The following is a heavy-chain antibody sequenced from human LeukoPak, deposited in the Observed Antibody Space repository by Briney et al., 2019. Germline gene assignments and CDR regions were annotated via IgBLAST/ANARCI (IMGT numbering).Heavy chain of an antibody. Sequence: ASVKVSCKGSGYTSSGYYMHWVRQAPGQGLEWMGWMNPNSGNTGYAQKFQGRVTITRNTSISTAYMELSSLRSEDTAFYYCATDHSMANTAWWFDPWGQGTLVTVSS. CDR3: ATDHSMANTAWWFDP. J-gene: IGHJ5*02. CDR1: GYTSSGYY. D-gene: IGHD5-24*01. CDR2: MNPNSGNT. V-gene: IGHV1-8*03.